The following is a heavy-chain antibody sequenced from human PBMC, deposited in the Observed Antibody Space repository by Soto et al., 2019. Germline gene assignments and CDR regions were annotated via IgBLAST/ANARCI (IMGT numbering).Heavy chain of an antibody. CDR2: SYHSGSI. CDR3: ARGDAGYYGMDV. Sequence: SETLSLTCSVSGGSISSGGYFWNWIRQPPGKGLEWIGYSYHSGSIYYNPPLKGRVIISVDRSNNQFSLKLTSVTAADTAVYYCARGDAGYYGMDVWGQGTTVTVSS. V-gene: IGHV4-30-2*01. J-gene: IGHJ6*02. CDR1: GGSISSGGYF.